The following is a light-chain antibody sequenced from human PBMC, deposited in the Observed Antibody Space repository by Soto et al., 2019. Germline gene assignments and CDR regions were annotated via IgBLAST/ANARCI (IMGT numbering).Light chain of an antibody. CDR3: SSFTTSTTYV. J-gene: IGLJ1*01. CDR1: SSDVGGYNY. CDR2: NFS. V-gene: IGLV2-14*01. Sequence: QSAVTQPASVSGSPGQSITISCTGTSSDVGGYNYVSWYQQHPGKAPKLIISNFSDRPSGVSNRFSGSKSGNTASLTISGLQSEDEADYYCSSFTTSTTYVFGTGTKVTVL.